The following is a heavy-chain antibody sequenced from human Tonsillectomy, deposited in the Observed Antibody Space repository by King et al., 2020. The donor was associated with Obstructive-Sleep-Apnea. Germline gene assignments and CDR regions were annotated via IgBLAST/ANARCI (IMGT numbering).Heavy chain of an antibody. CDR1: GYTFTSYG. J-gene: IGHJ4*01. Sequence: QLQLVQSGAEVKKPGASVKVSCKASGYTFTSYGITWVRQAPGQGLEWMGWISAYNGNTNYAQKLQGRISMTTDTSTNTAYMELRSLRSDDTAVYYCARQPVGATIVLPPVDYWGHGTLVTVSS. V-gene: IGHV1-18*01. CDR2: ISAYNGNT. CDR3: ARQPVGATIVLPPVDY. D-gene: IGHD1-26*01.